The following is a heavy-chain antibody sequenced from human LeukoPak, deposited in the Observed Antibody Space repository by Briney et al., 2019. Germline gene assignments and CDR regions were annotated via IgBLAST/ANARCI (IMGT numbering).Heavy chain of an antibody. CDR1: GFTFSDAW. CDR2: IKSKTDGGTT. D-gene: IGHD4-17*01. CDR3: TTDGTTVTSASFDH. J-gene: IGHJ4*02. Sequence: GGSLRLSCEASGFTFSDAWMSWVRQAPGKGLEWVGRIKSKTDGGTTDYAAPVKGRFTVSRDDVRNTLYLHMNSLKTEDTAVYYCTTDGTTVTSASFDHWGQGTLVTVSS. V-gene: IGHV3-15*01.